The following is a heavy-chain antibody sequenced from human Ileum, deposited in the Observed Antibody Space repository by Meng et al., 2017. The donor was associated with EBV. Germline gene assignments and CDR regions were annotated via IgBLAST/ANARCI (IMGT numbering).Heavy chain of an antibody. D-gene: IGHD3-9*01. CDR2: IFHIGST. J-gene: IGHJ4*02. CDR1: GGSIISNNW. Sequence: GHLQESCPRRVKPSGTPSLTCAVSGGSIISNNWWSWVRQPPGNGLEWIGEIFHIGSTNNSPSLKSRVTISVDNSKNQFSLSLTSVTAADTAIYYCAKVSLTGTFYDHWGQGILVTVSS. V-gene: IGHV4-4*02. CDR3: AKVSLTGTFYDH.